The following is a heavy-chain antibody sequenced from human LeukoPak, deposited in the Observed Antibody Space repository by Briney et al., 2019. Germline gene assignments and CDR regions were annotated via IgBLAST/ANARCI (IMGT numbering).Heavy chain of an antibody. D-gene: IGHD3-3*01. CDR1: GFTFSSHW. CDR3: ARETYQAIFGVVTRHDYYYMDV. CDR2: IKQDGSEK. V-gene: IGHV3-7*01. Sequence: LPGGSMRLSCAASGFTFSSHWMSWVRQAPGKGREWVANIKQDGSEKYYVDSVKGRFTISRDNAKNSLYLQMNSLRAEDTAVYYSARETYQAIFGVVTRHDYYYMDVWGKGTTVTVSS. J-gene: IGHJ6*03.